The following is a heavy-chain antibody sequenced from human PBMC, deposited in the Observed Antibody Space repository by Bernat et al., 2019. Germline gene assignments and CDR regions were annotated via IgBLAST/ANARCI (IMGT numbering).Heavy chain of an antibody. CDR2: ISSSSSYI. Sequence: EVQLVESGGGLVKPGGSLGLSCAASGFTFSSYSMNWVRQAPGKGLEWVSSISSSSSYIYYADSVKGRFTISRDNAKNSLYLQMNSLRAEDTAVYYCARWVGDGNFDYWGQGTLVTVSS. J-gene: IGHJ4*02. CDR3: ARWVGDGNFDY. D-gene: IGHD3-16*01. CDR1: GFTFSSYS. V-gene: IGHV3-21*01.